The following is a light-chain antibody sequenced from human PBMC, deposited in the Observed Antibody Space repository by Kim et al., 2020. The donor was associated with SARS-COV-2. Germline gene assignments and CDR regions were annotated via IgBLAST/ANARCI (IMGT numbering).Light chain of an antibody. J-gene: IGKJ2*01. V-gene: IGKV1-5*03. CDR2: KAS. Sequence: STQSESVVDRVTLACRASQSNSMWLAWYRQKPGKAPTLLISKASSLQSGVPSRFSGSGSGTEFNLTISSLQPDDVGTYYCQQYDNYFGQGTKLEI. CDR3: QQYDNY. CDR1: QSNSMW.